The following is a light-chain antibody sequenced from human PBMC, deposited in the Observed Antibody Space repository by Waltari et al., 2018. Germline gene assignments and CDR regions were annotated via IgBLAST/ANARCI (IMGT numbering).Light chain of an antibody. CDR3: AVWDDSLDGLV. CDR1: SSSIKTNP. V-gene: IGLV1-44*01. CDR2: SNN. Sequence: QSALTQPPSASGTPGQRVTISCSGSSSSIKTNPVNWYQHLPGTAPKLLIYSNNQPTSGAPGRFSGSKSGTSASLAISGPQSEDEGDYYCAVWDDSLDGLVFGGGTKLTVL. J-gene: IGLJ2*01.